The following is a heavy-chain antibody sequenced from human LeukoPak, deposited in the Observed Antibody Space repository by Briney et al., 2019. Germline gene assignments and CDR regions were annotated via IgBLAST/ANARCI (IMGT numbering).Heavy chain of an antibody. V-gene: IGHV3-74*03. CDR2: INSDGSKT. J-gene: IGHJ4*02. CDR1: GFFFNTYW. CDR3: AREGSLEYYFDY. D-gene: IGHD3-10*01. Sequence: GGSLRLSCAASGFFFNTYWMHWFRQAPGKGLVWVSRINSDGSKTMHADSVKGRFTISRDNAKNTLYLQMNGLRAEDTAVYYCAREGSLEYYFDYWGRGTLVTVSS.